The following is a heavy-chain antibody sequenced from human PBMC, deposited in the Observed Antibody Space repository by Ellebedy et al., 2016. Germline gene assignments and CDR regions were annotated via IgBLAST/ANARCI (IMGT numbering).Heavy chain of an antibody. Sequence: GESLKISXAASGFTFSSYAMHWVRQAPGKGLEWVAVISYDGSNKYYADSVKGRFTISRDNSKNTLYLQMNSLRAEDTAVYYCARDHNWNGLRDFDYWGQGTLVTVSS. D-gene: IGHD1-1*01. CDR3: ARDHNWNGLRDFDY. V-gene: IGHV3-30-3*01. CDR2: ISYDGSNK. J-gene: IGHJ4*02. CDR1: GFTFSSYA.